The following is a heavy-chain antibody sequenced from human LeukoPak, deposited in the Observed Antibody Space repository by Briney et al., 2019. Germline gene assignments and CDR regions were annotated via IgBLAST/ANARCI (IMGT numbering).Heavy chain of an antibody. V-gene: IGHV3-23*01. CDR1: GFTFSSYA. J-gene: IGHJ4*02. CDR2: ISGSGSNT. Sequence: GGALRLSCAASGFTFSSYAMSWVRQAPGRGLEWVSAISGSGSNTYYADSVKGRFTISRDNSKNTLYLQMNSLRAEDTAVYNCAKPLSSWSTDDYWGQGTLVTVSS. CDR3: AKPLSSWSTDDY. D-gene: IGHD6-13*01.